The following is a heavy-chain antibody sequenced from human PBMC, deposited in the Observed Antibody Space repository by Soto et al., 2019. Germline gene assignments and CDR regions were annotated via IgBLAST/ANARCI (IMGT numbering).Heavy chain of an antibody. CDR3: ARGFGEQLAYYYGMDV. CDR2: IYHSGST. V-gene: IGHV4-31*03. J-gene: IGHJ6*02. D-gene: IGHD3-10*01. CDR1: GGSISSGGYY. Sequence: PSETLSLTCTVSGGSISSGGYYWSWIRQHPGKGLEWIGYIYHSGSTYYNPSLKSRVTISVDTSKNQFSLKLSSVTAADTAVYYCARGFGEQLAYYYGMDVWGQGTTVTVSS.